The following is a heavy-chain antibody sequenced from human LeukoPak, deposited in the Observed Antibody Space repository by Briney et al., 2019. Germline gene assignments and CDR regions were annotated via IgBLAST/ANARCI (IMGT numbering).Heavy chain of an antibody. D-gene: IGHD3-10*01. CDR3: ATYAGTSSKYFQH. J-gene: IGHJ1*01. CDR2: IYPGDSDT. Sequence: GESLKISCKGSGYRFANYWIGWVRQMPGKGLEWMGIIYPGDSDTRYSPSFQGQVTISADKSISTAYLQWSSLQASDTAIYYCATYAGTSSKYFQHWGQGTLVTVSS. V-gene: IGHV5-51*01. CDR1: GYRFANYW.